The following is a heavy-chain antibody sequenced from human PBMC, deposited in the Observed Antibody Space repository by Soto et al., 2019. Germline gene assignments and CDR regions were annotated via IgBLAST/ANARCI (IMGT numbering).Heavy chain of an antibody. J-gene: IGHJ5*02. CDR2: IYYTGST. D-gene: IGHD6-19*01. CDR1: GGSINNHY. Sequence: PSETLSLTCTVSGGSINNHYWSWIRQPPGKGLEWIGYIYYTGSTSYNPSLRSRVTISVDTSKNQFSLKLSSVTAADTAVYYCARQAPHSSGWFWFDPWGQGTLVTVSS. CDR3: ARQAPHSSGWFWFDP. V-gene: IGHV4-59*08.